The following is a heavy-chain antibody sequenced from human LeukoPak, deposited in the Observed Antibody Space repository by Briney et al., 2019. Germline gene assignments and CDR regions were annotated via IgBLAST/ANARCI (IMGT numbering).Heavy chain of an antibody. CDR1: GGSFSGYY. J-gene: IGHJ5*02. D-gene: IGHD6-13*01. CDR2: INHSGST. CDR3: ARSRQQLVRWANWFDP. V-gene: IGHV4-34*01. Sequence: PSETLSLTCAVYGGSFSGYYWSWIRQPPGKGLEWIGEINHSGSTNYNPSLKSRVTISVDTSKNQFSLKLSSVTAADTAVYYCARSRQQLVRWANWFDPWGQGTLVTVSS.